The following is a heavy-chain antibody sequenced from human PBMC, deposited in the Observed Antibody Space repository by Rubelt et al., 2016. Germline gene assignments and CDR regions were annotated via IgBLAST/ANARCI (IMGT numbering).Heavy chain of an antibody. J-gene: IGHJ4*02. CDR3: AREEDSSGWHLWWAY. CDR2: IYYSGST. Sequence: QVQLQESGPGLVKPSQTLSLTCTVSGGSISSGGYYWSWIRQHPGKGLEWIGYIYYSGSTYYRPFLMGRGTRSVDTSKNQFCLRLSSVTAAGRAVYYCAREEDSSGWHLWWAYWVQGTLVTVSS. D-gene: IGHD6-19*01. V-gene: IGHV4-31*03. CDR1: GGSISSGGYY.